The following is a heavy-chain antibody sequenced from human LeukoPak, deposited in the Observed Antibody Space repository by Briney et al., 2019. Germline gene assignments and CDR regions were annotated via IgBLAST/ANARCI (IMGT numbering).Heavy chain of an antibody. CDR3: ARGGSSWSKSWDWSAP. CDR1: GGSIGSYY. Sequence: SETLSLTCTVSGGSIGSYYWSWIRQPPGKGLEWIGYIYYSGSTNYNPSLKSRVTISVDTSKNQFSLKLSSVTAADTAVYYCARGGSSWSKSWDWSAPGGQGTLVTVSS. CDR2: IYYSGST. V-gene: IGHV4-59*01. J-gene: IGHJ5*02. D-gene: IGHD6-13*01.